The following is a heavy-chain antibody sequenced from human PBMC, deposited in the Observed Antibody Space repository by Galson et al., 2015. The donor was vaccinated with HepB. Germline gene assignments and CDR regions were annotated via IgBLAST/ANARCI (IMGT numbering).Heavy chain of an antibody. Sequence: SLRLSCAASGFTFSSYAMHWVRQAPGKGLEWVAVISYDGSNKYYADSVKGRFTISRDNSKNTLYLQMNSLRAEDTAVYYCARVRWELPRRDYYYGMDVWGQGTTVTVSS. CDR1: GFTFSSYA. J-gene: IGHJ6*02. CDR2: ISYDGSNK. CDR3: ARVRWELPRRDYYYGMDV. V-gene: IGHV3-30-3*01. D-gene: IGHD1-26*01.